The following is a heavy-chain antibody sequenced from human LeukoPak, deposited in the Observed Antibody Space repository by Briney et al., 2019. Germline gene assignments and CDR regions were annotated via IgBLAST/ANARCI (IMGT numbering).Heavy chain of an antibody. CDR1: GGSISSYY. V-gene: IGHV4-59*01. D-gene: IGHD4-17*01. J-gene: IGHJ4*02. CDR2: IYYSGSA. CDR3: ARQYYGDIDY. Sequence: SETLSLTCTVSGGSISSYYWSWIRQPPGRGLEWIGYIYYSGSANYNPSLKSRVTMSVDTSQNQFSLNLSSVTAADTAVYYCARQYYGDIDYWGQGTLVTVSS.